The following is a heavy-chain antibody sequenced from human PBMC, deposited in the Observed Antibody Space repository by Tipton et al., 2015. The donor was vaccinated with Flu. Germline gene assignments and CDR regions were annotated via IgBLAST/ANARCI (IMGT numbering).Heavy chain of an antibody. D-gene: IGHD3-3*01. CDR1: GFTFSSYS. CDR3: ARDAITIFGVAQVYYYGMDV. CDR2: IYYSGST. J-gene: IGHJ6*02. Sequence: QLVQSGGGLVKPGGSLRLSCAASGFTFSSYSMNWIRQPPGKGLEWIGSIYYSGSTYYNPSLKSRVTISVDTSKNQFSLKLSSVTAADTAVYYCARDAITIFGVAQVYYYGMDVWGQGTTVTVSS. V-gene: IGHV4-39*07.